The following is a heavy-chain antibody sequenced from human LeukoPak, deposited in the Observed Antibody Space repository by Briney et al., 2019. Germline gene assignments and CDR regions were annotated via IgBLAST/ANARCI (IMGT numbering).Heavy chain of an antibody. V-gene: IGHV3-23*01. J-gene: IGHJ3*02. D-gene: IGHD6-13*01. CDR3: AKDTRQQLVRDAFDI. Sequence: PGGSPRLSCAASGFTFSSYAMSWVRQAPGKGRGWVSAISGSGGSTYYADSVKGRFTISRDNSKNTLYLQMNSLRAAHTAVYYCAKDTRQQLVRDAFDIWGQGTMVTVSS. CDR1: GFTFSSYA. CDR2: ISGSGGST.